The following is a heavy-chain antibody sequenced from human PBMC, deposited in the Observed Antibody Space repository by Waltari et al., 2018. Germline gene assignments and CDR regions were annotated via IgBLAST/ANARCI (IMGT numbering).Heavy chain of an antibody. CDR3: ARPLNRGAAALGY. CDR1: GRSISCSY. Sequence: QVQLQESGPGLVKPSETLSLTCTVSGRSISCSYWSWLRQPAGEGLEWIGRIYASGSTKYNPSLKSRVTMSVDTSKNQFSLKLSSVTAADAAVYYCARPLNRGAAALGYWGQGTMVTVSS. V-gene: IGHV4-4*07. J-gene: IGHJ4*02. D-gene: IGHD2-2*01. CDR2: IYASGST.